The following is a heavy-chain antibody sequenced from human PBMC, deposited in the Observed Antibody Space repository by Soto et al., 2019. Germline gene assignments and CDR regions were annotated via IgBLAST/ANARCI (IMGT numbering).Heavy chain of an antibody. Sequence: QMQLQESGPGLVKPSETLSLTCTVSGGSISRNSYYWGWIRQPPGKGLEWIGSIYYSGSTYYNPSLKRRVAISVDTSKNQFSLKLSSVAAADAAVYYRARNDWNGVDYWGQRTLVTVSS. CDR1: GGSISRNSYY. D-gene: IGHD1-1*01. V-gene: IGHV4-39*01. J-gene: IGHJ4*02. CDR2: IYYSGST. CDR3: ARNDWNGVDY.